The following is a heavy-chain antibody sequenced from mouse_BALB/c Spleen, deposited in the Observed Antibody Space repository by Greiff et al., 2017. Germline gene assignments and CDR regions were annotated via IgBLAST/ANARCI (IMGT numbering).Heavy chain of an antibody. Sequence: QVQLQQSGPELVKPGASVKISCKASGYAFSSSWMNWVKQRPGQGLEWIGRIYPGDGDTNYNGKFKGKATLTADKSSSTAYMQLSSLTSVDSAVYFCASSIDDGAYYAMDYWGQGTSVTVAS. CDR3: ASSIDDGAYYAMDY. CDR1: GYAFSSSW. V-gene: IGHV1-82*01. D-gene: IGHD2-3*01. J-gene: IGHJ4*01. CDR2: IYPGDGDT.